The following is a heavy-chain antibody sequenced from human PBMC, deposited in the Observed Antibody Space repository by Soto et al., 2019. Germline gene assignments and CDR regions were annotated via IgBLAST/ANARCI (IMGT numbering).Heavy chain of an antibody. CDR1: GGTFSSYA. CDR2: IIPIFGTA. Sequence: GASVKVSCKASGGTFSSYAISWVRQAPGQGLEWMGGIIPIFGTANYAQKFQGRVTITADESTSTAYMELSSLRSEDTAVYYCARGSAVWSGYRSPGDAFDIWGQGTMVTVSS. D-gene: IGHD3-3*01. V-gene: IGHV1-69*13. CDR3: ARGSAVWSGYRSPGDAFDI. J-gene: IGHJ3*02.